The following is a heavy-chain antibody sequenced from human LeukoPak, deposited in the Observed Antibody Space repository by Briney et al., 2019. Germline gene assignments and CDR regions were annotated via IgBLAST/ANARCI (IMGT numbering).Heavy chain of an antibody. V-gene: IGHV4-39*07. J-gene: IGHJ3*02. D-gene: IGHD3-10*01. CDR1: GGSISSSSYY. CDR3: ARDSVVVRGVIITKDAFDI. Sequence: SETLSLTCTVSGGSISSSSYYWGWIRQPPGKGLEWIGSIYYSGSTYYNPSLKSRVTISVDTSKNQFSLKLSSVTAADTAVYYCARDSVVVRGVIITKDAFDIWGQGTMVTVSS. CDR2: IYYSGST.